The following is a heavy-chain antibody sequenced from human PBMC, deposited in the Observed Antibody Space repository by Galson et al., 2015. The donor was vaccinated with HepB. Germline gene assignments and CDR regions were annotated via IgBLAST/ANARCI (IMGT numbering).Heavy chain of an antibody. J-gene: IGHJ3*02. CDR2: ISSSGSTI. D-gene: IGHD5-12*01. CDR3: ARDLSPQWLRGRGAFDI. V-gene: IGHV3-11*01. CDR1: GFTFSDYY. Sequence: SLRLSCAASGFTFSDYYMSWLRQAPGKGLEWVSYISSSGSTIYYADSVKGRFTISRDNAKDSLYLQMNSLRAEDTAVYYCARDLSPQWLRGRGAFDIWGQGTMVPVSS.